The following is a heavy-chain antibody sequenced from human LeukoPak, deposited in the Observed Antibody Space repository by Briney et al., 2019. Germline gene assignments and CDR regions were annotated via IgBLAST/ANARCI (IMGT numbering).Heavy chain of an antibody. CDR1: GYTFTSYG. V-gene: IGHV1-18*01. CDR3: ARTELLLILGVDI. J-gene: IGHJ3*02. Sequence: ASVKVSCKASGYTFTSYGISWVRQAPGQRLEWLGWISAYNGNTNSAQKRQGRVTMTTDTATSTAYMELRSLRSDDTAVYYCARTELLLILGVDIWGQGTMVTVSS. D-gene: IGHD1-26*01. CDR2: ISAYNGNT.